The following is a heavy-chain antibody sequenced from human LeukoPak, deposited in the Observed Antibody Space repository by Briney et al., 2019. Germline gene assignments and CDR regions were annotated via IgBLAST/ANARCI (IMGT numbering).Heavy chain of an antibody. J-gene: IGHJ4*02. V-gene: IGHV1-46*01. Sequence: GASVKVSCKASGYTFTSYYMHWVRQAPGQGLEWMGIINPSGGSTSYAQKFQGRVTMTRGTSTSTVYMELSSLISEDTAVYSCARGPWEPPDYWGQGTLVTVSS. CDR2: INPSGGST. D-gene: IGHD1-26*01. CDR1: GYTFTSYY. CDR3: ARGPWEPPDY.